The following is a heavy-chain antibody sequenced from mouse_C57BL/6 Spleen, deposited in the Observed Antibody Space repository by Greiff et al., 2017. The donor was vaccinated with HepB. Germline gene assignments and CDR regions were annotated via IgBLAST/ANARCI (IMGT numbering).Heavy chain of an antibody. J-gene: IGHJ4*01. Sequence: QVQLKESGAELMKPGASVKLSCKATGYTFTGYWIEWVKQRPGHGLEWIGEILPGSGSTNYNEKFKGKATFTADTSSNTAYMQLSSLTTEDSAIYYCALEYYYGSSYVDYYAMDYWGQGTSVTVSS. CDR1: GYTFTGYW. D-gene: IGHD1-1*01. CDR3: ALEYYYGSSYVDYYAMDY. CDR2: ILPGSGST. V-gene: IGHV1-9*01.